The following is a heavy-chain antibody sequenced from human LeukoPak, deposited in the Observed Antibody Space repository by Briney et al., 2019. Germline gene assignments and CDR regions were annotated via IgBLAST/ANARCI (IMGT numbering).Heavy chain of an antibody. CDR1: GFTFDDYA. CDR2: ISWNSGSI. CDR3: ARPSLNTGSYFDY. J-gene: IGHJ4*02. D-gene: IGHD1-26*01. Sequence: GRSLRLSCAASGFTFDDYAMHWVRQAPRKGLEWVSGISWNSGSIGYADSVKGRFTTSRDNAKNSLYLQMNSLRAEDTAVYYCARPSLNTGSYFDYWGQGILVSVSS. V-gene: IGHV3-9*01.